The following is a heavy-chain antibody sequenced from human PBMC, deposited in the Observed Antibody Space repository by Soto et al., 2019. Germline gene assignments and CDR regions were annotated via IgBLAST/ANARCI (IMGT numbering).Heavy chain of an antibody. CDR2: IYYSGTT. Sequence: SETLSLTCTVSGGSISSGDYYWSWIRQPPGKGLEWIGYIYYSGTTYYNPSLKSRVTISVDTSKNQFSLKVSSVTAADTAVYYCARALIQLWPQYYYGMDVWGQGTMVTVSS. J-gene: IGHJ6*02. D-gene: IGHD5-18*01. CDR1: GGSISSGDYY. V-gene: IGHV4-30-4*01. CDR3: ARALIQLWPQYYYGMDV.